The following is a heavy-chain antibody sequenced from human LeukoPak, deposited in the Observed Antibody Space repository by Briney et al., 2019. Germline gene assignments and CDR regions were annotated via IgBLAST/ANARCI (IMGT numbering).Heavy chain of an antibody. V-gene: IGHV1-69*13. J-gene: IGHJ4*02. Sequence: SVKVSCKASGYTFTSYAMHWVRQAPGQRLEWMGGIIPIFGTANYAQKFQGRVTITADESTSTAYMELSSLRSEDTAVYYCARVSCSSTSCYYGPFDYWGQGTLVTVSS. CDR3: ARVSCSSTSCYYGPFDY. CDR2: IIPIFGTA. CDR1: GYTFTSYA. D-gene: IGHD2-2*01.